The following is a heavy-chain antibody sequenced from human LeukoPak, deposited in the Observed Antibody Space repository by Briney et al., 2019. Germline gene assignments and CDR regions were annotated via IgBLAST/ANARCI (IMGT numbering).Heavy chain of an antibody. CDR3: ARDCCGEWYFFDS. J-gene: IGHJ4*02. D-gene: IGHD3-10*01. Sequence: GGSLRLSCAASGFTFSSYGMHWVRQAPGKGLEWVAVIWYDGSNKYYADSVKGRFTISRDNSKNTLYLQMNSLRAEDTAVYYCARDCCGEWYFFDSWGQGTLITVSS. V-gene: IGHV3-33*01. CDR1: GFTFSSYG. CDR2: IWYDGSNK.